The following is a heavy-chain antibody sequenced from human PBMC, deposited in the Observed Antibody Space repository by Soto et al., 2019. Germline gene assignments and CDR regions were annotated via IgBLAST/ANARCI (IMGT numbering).Heavy chain of an antibody. CDR3: ANDRRVVRPSGWGD. D-gene: IGHD6-19*01. J-gene: IGHJ4*02. V-gene: IGHV3-23*01. CDR1: GFTFSSYA. Sequence: EVQLLESGGGLVQPGGSLRLSCAASGFTFSSYAMSWVRQAPGKGLEWVSGISGSGGGTYYADSVKGRFTISRDNSKNTLYVQMNSLRAEDTAVYHCANDRRVVRPSGWGDWGQGTLVTVSS. CDR2: ISGSGGGT.